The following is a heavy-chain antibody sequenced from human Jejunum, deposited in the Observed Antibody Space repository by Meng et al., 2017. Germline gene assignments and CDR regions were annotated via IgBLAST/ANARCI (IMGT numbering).Heavy chain of an antibody. J-gene: IGHJ4*02. CDR2: MNPNSGIT. CDR3: ARGAAAGFDY. D-gene: IGHD6-13*01. V-gene: IGHV1-8*01. Sequence: QVQLVQSGAEVKKSGASVKVSCEASGYTFTTLDINWVRQAAGQGLEWMGWMNPNSGITGYALKFRGRVTMTRDTSINTAYMELSSLTSEDTAIYYCARGAAAGFDYWGQGTLVTVSS. CDR1: GYTFTTLD.